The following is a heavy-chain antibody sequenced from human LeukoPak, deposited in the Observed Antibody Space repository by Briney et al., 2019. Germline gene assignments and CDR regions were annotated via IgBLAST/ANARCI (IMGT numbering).Heavy chain of an antibody. Sequence: GGSLRLSCAPSGLSFSSYTIHWVRQAPGKGLEWVANINQDGSEKYSVDSVKGRFTISRDNAKSSLYLQMNSLRADDTAVYYCARDRALYDSRRGYYYTEDDYWGQGTLVTVSS. CDR2: INQDGSEK. CDR3: ARDRALYDSRRGYYYTEDDY. J-gene: IGHJ4*02. D-gene: IGHD3-22*01. V-gene: IGHV3-7*01. CDR1: GLSFSSYT.